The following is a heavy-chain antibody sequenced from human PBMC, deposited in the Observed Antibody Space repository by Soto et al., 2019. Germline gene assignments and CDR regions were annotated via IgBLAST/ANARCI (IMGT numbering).Heavy chain of an antibody. J-gene: IGHJ4*02. V-gene: IGHV4-4*02. CDR2: IHHSGST. CDR1: GASISSEQS. D-gene: IGHD6-19*01. Sequence: QMQLQESGPGLVKPSETLSLTCAVSGASISSEQSWSWVRQPPGKGLEWIGEIHHSGSTNNNPSLKXRXTXSXXKSKNQFSLTLSSVTDADTAVYYCATSFGWYAIDQWRQRTLVIVSS. CDR3: ATSFGWYAIDQ.